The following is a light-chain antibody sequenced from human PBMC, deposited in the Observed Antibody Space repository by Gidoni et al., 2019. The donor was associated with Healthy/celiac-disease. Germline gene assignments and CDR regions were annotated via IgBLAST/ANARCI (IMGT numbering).Light chain of an antibody. CDR1: QSVSSY. Sequence: ESVVTQSPAPLPLSPGERATLSCRASQSVSSYLAWYQQKPGQAPRLLIYDASNRATGIPARFIGSGSGTDFTLTISSLEPEDFAFYYCQQRSNWPPVLTFGGGTKVEIK. J-gene: IGKJ4*01. V-gene: IGKV3-11*01. CDR2: DAS. CDR3: QQRSNWPPVLT.